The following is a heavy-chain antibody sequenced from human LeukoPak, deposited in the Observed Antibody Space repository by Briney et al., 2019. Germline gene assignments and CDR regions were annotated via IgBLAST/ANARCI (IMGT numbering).Heavy chain of an antibody. CDR3: ARGPSGYHNT. D-gene: IGHD5-12*01. V-gene: IGHV4-59*01. J-gene: IGHJ4*02. CDR1: CGSISSYY. Sequence: SETLSLTCTVSCGSISSYYWSWIRQPPGKGLEWIGYIYYSGSTNYNPSLKSRVTISVDTSKNQFSLKLSSVTAADTAVYYCARGPSGYHNTGGQGTLVTVSS. CDR2: IYYSGST.